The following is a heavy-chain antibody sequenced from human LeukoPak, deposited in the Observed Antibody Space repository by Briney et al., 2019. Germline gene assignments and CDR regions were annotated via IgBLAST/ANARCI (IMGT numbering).Heavy chain of an antibody. J-gene: IGHJ4*02. CDR1: GDSVSSNSAA. D-gene: IGHD2/OR15-2a*01. V-gene: IGHV6-1*01. CDR3: ARSALGTFYFDY. Sequence: SQTLSLTCAISGDSVSSNSAAWNWIRQSPSRGLEWLGRTYYRSKWSNDFAVSVKSRITINPDTSKNQFPLQLNSVTPEDTAVYYCARSALGTFYFDYWGQGTLVTVSS. CDR2: TYYRSKWSN.